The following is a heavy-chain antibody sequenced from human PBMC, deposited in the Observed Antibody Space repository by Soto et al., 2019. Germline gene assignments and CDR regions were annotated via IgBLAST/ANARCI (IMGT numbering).Heavy chain of an antibody. J-gene: IGHJ4*02. V-gene: IGHV1-69*02. D-gene: IGHD3-3*01. Sequence: SVKVSCKASGGTFSSYTSSWVRQAPGQGLEWMGRIIPILGIANYAQKFQGRVTITADKSTSTAYMELSSLRSEDTAVYYCALIRRITIFGVVTLDYWGQGTLVTVSS. CDR2: IIPILGIA. CDR1: GGTFSSYT. CDR3: ALIRRITIFGVVTLDY.